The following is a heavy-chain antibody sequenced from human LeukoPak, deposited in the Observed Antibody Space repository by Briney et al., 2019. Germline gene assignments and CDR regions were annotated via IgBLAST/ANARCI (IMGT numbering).Heavy chain of an antibody. J-gene: IGHJ4*02. V-gene: IGHV3-23*01. CDR3: ARDRWGYSSGWDFDY. D-gene: IGHD6-19*01. CDR2: ISDSGSST. CDR1: GFTFSSYA. Sequence: GGSLRLSCAASGFTFSSYAMTWVRQAPGKGLEWVSAISDSGSSTNYADSVKGRFTISRDSSRNTLYLQMNSLRAEDTAVYYCARDRWGYSSGWDFDYWGQGSLVTVSS.